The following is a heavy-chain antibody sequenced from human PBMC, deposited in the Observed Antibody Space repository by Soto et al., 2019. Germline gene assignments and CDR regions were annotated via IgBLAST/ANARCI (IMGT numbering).Heavy chain of an antibody. CDR3: ARATTVTEKSFDY. Sequence: SETLSLTCTVSGGSISSSSYYWGWIRQPPGKGLEWIGSIYYSGSTYYNPSLKSRVTISVDTSKNQFSLKLSFVTAADTAVYYCARATTVTEKSFDYWGQGTLVTVSS. CDR2: IYYSGST. J-gene: IGHJ4*02. D-gene: IGHD4-17*01. CDR1: GGSISSSSYY. V-gene: IGHV4-39*01.